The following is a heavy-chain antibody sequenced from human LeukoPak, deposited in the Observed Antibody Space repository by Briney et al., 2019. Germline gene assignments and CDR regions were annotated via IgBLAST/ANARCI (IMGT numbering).Heavy chain of an antibody. D-gene: IGHD3-10*01. V-gene: IGHV1-69*06. Sequence: SVKVSCKASGGTFSSYAISWVRQAPGQGLEXMGGIIPIFGTANYAQKFQGRVTITADKSTSTAYMELSSLRSEDTAVYYCASRSGSYSIDYWGQGTLVTVSS. CDR1: GGTFSSYA. J-gene: IGHJ4*02. CDR2: IIPIFGTA. CDR3: ASRSGSYSIDY.